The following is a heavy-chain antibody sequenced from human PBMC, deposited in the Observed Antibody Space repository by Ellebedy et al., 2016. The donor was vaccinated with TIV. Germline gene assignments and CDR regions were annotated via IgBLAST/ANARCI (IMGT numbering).Heavy chain of an antibody. CDR2: IKQDGSEK. Sequence: GESLKISCAASGFMFSSYWMSWVRQAPGKGLEWVANIKQDGSEKHYVDSVKGRFTISRDNAKNSLYLQMNSLRDEDTTVYYCARAVPNWFDAWGQGTLVTVSS. J-gene: IGHJ5*02. CDR1: GFMFSSYW. V-gene: IGHV3-7*01. CDR3: ARAVPNWFDA.